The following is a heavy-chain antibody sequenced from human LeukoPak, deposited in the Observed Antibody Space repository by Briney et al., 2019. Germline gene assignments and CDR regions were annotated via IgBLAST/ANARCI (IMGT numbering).Heavy chain of an antibody. D-gene: IGHD6-19*01. CDR1: GGSISSSSYY. CDR3: ARQDLRSSGWTAWWYFDL. Sequence: SETLSLTCTVSGGSISSSSYYWGWIRQPPGKGLEWIGSIYYSGSTYYNPSLKSRVTISVDTSKNQFSLKLSSVTAADTAVCYCARQDLRSSGWTAWWYFDLWGRGTLVTVSS. J-gene: IGHJ2*01. V-gene: IGHV4-39*01. CDR2: IYYSGST.